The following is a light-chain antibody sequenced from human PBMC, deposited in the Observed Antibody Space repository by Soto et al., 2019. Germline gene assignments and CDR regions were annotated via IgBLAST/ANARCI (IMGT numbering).Light chain of an antibody. V-gene: IGKV4-1*01. CDR3: QQYYSRPLT. CDR2: WAS. Sequence: DIVMTQSPDSLAVSLGERATINCKSSQNILYSSDNKNYLAWYQQKPGQPPKLLIYWASTRESGVPDRFRGSGSGTDFTLTISGLQAEDVAVYYCQQYYSRPLTFGGGTKVEI. CDR1: QNILYSSDNKNY. J-gene: IGKJ4*01.